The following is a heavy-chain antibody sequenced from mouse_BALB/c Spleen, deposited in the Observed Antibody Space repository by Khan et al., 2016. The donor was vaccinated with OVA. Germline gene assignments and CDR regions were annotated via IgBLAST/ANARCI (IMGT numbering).Heavy chain of an antibody. CDR3: ARAGYGGFAY. V-gene: IGHV5-4*02. Sequence: EVELVESGGGLVKPGGSLKLSCAASGFTFSDYYMYWVRQTPEKRLEWVATISDGGSYTYYPDSVQGRFTISRDNAKNNLYLQMSSLKSEDTAMYYCARAGYGGFAYWGQGTLGTVSA. J-gene: IGHJ3*01. CDR1: GFTFSDYY. D-gene: IGHD1-1*02. CDR2: ISDGGSYT.